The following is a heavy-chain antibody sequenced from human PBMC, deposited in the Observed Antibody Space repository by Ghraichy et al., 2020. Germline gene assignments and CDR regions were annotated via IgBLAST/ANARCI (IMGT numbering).Heavy chain of an antibody. CDR3: AREGVAVAGFYYYGMDV. CDR1: GFTFSSYA. CDR2: ISYDGSNK. Sequence: GGSLRLSCAASGFTFSSYAMHWVRQAPGKGLEWVAVISYDGSNKYYADSVKGRFTISRDNSKNTLYLQMNSLRAEDTAVYYCAREGVAVAGFYYYGMDVWGQGPTVIVSS. J-gene: IGHJ6*02. D-gene: IGHD6-19*01. V-gene: IGHV3-30*04.